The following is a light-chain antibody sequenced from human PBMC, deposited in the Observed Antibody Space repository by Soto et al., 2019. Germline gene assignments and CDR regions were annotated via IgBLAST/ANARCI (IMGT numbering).Light chain of an antibody. Sequence: QSALTQPASVSGSPGQSITISCTGASSDVGGYNHVSWYQLHPGKTPKLIIYEVSNRPSGVSNRFSGSKSGNTASLTISGLQAEDESDYYCSSYTGSNTFVLFGGGTKLTVL. CDR3: SSYTGSNTFVL. CDR1: SSDVGGYNH. V-gene: IGLV2-14*01. CDR2: EVS. J-gene: IGLJ2*01.